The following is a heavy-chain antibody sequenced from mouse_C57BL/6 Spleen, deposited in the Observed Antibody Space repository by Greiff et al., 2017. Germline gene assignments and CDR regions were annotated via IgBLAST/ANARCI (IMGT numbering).Heavy chain of an antibody. V-gene: IGHV5-9*01. J-gene: IGHJ4*01. CDR1: GFTFSSYT. CDR2: ISGGGGNT. CDR3: ARHRHYSNYGAYYAMDY. Sequence: EVKLVESGGGLVKPGGSLKLSCAASGFTFSSYTMSWVRQTPEKRLEWVATISGGGGNTYYPDSVKGRFTISRDNAKNTLYLQMSSLRSEDTALYYCARHRHYSNYGAYYAMDYWGQGTSVTVSS. D-gene: IGHD2-5*01.